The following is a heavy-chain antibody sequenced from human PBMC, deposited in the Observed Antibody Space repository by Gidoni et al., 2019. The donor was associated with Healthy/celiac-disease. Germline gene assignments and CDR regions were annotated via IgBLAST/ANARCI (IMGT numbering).Heavy chain of an antibody. CDR2: INHSGST. CDR1: GGSFSGYY. Sequence: QVQLQQWGAGLLKPSETLSLTCAVYGGSFSGYYWSWIRQPPGKGLEWLGEINHSGSTNYNPALKSRVTISVDTSKNQFSLKLSSVTAADTAVYYCARGLSVAGFWYYFDYWGQGTLVTVSS. D-gene: IGHD6-19*01. V-gene: IGHV4-34*01. CDR3: ARGLSVAGFWYYFDY. J-gene: IGHJ4*02.